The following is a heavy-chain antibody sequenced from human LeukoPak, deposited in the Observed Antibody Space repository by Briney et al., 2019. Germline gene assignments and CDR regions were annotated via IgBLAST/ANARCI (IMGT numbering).Heavy chain of an antibody. Sequence: PGGSLRLSCAASGFTVSSNYMSWVRQAPGKGLEWVSVIYSGGSTYYADSVKGRFTISRDNSKNTLYLQMNSLRAEDTAVYYCASTPPVPAANGWFDPWGQGTLVTVSS. D-gene: IGHD2-2*01. CDR2: IYSGGST. V-gene: IGHV3-53*01. J-gene: IGHJ5*02. CDR1: GFTVSSNY. CDR3: ASTPPVPAANGWFDP.